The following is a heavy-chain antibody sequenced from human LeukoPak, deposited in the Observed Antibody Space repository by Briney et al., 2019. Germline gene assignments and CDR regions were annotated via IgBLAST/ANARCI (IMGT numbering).Heavy chain of an antibody. V-gene: IGHV3-21*01. D-gene: IGHD2-15*01. CDR1: GFTFSSYG. CDR2: ISSSSSYI. J-gene: IGHJ3*02. Sequence: GGSLRLSCAASGFTFSSYGMNWVRQAPGKGLEWVSSISSSSSYIYYADSVEGRFTISRDNAKNSLYLQMNSLRAEDTAVYYCARDGGAFDIWGQGTMVTVSS. CDR3: ARDGGAFDI.